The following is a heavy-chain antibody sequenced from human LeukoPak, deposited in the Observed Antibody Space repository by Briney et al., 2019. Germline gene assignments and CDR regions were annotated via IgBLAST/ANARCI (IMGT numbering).Heavy chain of an antibody. Sequence: PGGSLRLSCAASGFTFSSNWMSWVRQAPGKGLEWVSVIYSGDNTYYADSVKGRFTITRDNSNNTLYLQMNSLRAEDTAVYYCARDKWVTWGQGTLVTVSS. CDR1: GFTFSSNW. V-gene: IGHV3-66*01. D-gene: IGHD5-18*01. CDR2: IYSGDNT. J-gene: IGHJ4*02. CDR3: ARDKWVT.